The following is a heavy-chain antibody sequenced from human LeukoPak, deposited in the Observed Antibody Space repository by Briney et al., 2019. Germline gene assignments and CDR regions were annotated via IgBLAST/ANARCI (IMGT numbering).Heavy chain of an antibody. Sequence: PSETLSLTCTVSGGSISSNYWSWIRQPPEKGLEWIGYIYYSGSTNYNPSLKSRVTISVDTSKNQFSLKLSSVTAADTAIYYCARYDYGDSRFDYWGQGTLVTVSS. CDR1: GGSISSNY. CDR3: ARYDYGDSRFDY. V-gene: IGHV4-59*01. J-gene: IGHJ4*02. D-gene: IGHD4-17*01. CDR2: IYYSGST.